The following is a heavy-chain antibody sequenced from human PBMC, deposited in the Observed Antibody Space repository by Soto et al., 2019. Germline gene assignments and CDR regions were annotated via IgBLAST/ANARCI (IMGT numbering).Heavy chain of an antibody. V-gene: IGHV5-10-1*01. CDR2: IDPSDSYT. J-gene: IGHJ4*02. D-gene: IGHD3-22*01. CDR1: GYSFTSYW. CDR3: ARHVRVVRDSSGYHFLDY. Sequence: GESLKISCKGSGYSFTSYWISWVRQMPGKGLEWMGRIDPSDSYTNYSPSFQGHVTISADKSISTAYLQWSSLKASDTAMYYCARHVRVVRDSSGYHFLDYWGQGTLVTVSS.